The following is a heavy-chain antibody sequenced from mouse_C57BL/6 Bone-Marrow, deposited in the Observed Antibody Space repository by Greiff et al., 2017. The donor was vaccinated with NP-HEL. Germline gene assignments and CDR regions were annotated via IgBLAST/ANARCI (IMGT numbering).Heavy chain of an antibody. CDR1: GFTFSDYY. CDR3: ARPCGLRGYFDV. Sequence: EVKVEESGGGLVQPGGSLKLSCAASGFTFSDYYMYWVRQTPEKRLEWVAYISNGGGSTYYPDTVKGRFTISRDNAKNTLYLQMSRLKSEDTAMYYCARPCGLRGYFDVWGTGTTVTVSS. J-gene: IGHJ1*03. CDR2: ISNGGGST. V-gene: IGHV5-12*01. D-gene: IGHD1-1*01.